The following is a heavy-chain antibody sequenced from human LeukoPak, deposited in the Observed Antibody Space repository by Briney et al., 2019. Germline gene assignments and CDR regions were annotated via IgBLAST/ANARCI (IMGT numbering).Heavy chain of an antibody. D-gene: IGHD2-8*02. CDR3: ARGYCTGGVCYARVKYAFDI. J-gene: IGHJ3*02. Sequence: SETLSLTCTVSGGSVSSGSYYWSWIRPPPGQGLEWIGYIYYSGSTNYNPSLKSRVTISVDTSKNQFSLKLSSVTAADTAVYYCARGYCTGGVCYARVKYAFDIWGQGTMVTVSS. CDR2: IYYSGST. CDR1: GGSVSSGSYY. V-gene: IGHV4-61*01.